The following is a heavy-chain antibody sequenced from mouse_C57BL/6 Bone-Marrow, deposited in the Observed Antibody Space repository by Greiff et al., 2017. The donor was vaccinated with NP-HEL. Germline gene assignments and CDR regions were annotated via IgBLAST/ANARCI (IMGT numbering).Heavy chain of an antibody. D-gene: IGHD3-2*02. J-gene: IGHJ3*01. CDR2: IYPRSGNT. V-gene: IGHV1-81*01. CDR1: GYTFTSYG. CDR3: ARSSSSGYLFAY. Sequence: VQVVESGAELARPGASVKLSCKASGYTFTSYGISWVKQRTGQGLEWIGEIYPRSGNTYYNEKFKGKATLTADKSSSTAYMELRSLTSEDSAVYFCARSSSSGYLFAYWGQGTLVTVSA.